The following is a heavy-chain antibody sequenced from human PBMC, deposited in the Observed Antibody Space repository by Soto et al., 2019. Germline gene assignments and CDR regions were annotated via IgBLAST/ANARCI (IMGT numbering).Heavy chain of an antibody. Sequence: SETLSLTCTVSGGSVSSGSYYWSWIRQPPGKGLEWIGYIYYSGSTNYNPSLKSRVTISVDTSKNQFSLKLSSVTAADTAVYYCARDLNYWGQGTLVTVSS. J-gene: IGHJ4*02. V-gene: IGHV4-61*01. CDR3: ARDLNY. CDR1: GGSVSSGSYY. CDR2: IYYSGST.